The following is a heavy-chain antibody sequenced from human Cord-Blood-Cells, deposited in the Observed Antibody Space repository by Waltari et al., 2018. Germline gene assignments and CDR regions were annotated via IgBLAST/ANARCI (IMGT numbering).Heavy chain of an antibody. CDR2: IYYSGST. J-gene: IGHJ4*02. V-gene: IGHV4-39*01. Sequence: QLQLQESGPGLVKPSETLSLTCTVPVGSTSSSSYYWGWIRQPPGKGLEWIGSIYYSGSTYYNPSLKSRVTISVDTSKNQFSLKLSSVTAADTAVYYCASTGYSSWYFDYWGQGTLVTVS. CDR1: VGSTSSSSYY. D-gene: IGHD6-13*01. CDR3: ASTGYSSWYFDY.